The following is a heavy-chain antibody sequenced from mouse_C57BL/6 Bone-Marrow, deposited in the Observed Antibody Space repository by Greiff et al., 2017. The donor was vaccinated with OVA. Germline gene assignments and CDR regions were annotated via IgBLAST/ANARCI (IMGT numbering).Heavy chain of an antibody. V-gene: IGHV1-52*01. D-gene: IGHD2-2*01. Sequence: QVQLQQPGAELVRPGSSVKLSCKASGYTFTSYWMHWVKQRPIQGLEWIGNIDPSDSETHYNQKFKDKATLTVDKSSSTAYMQLSSLTSEDSAVYYGARLRLRRFFFDYWGQGTTLTVSS. CDR2: IDPSDSET. CDR3: ARLRLRRFFFDY. CDR1: GYTFTSYW. J-gene: IGHJ2*01.